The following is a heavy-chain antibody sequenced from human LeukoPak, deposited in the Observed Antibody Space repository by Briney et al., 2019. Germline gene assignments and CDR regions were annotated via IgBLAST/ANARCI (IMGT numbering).Heavy chain of an antibody. CDR3: ARVGYNWNDGEGAFDI. Sequence: GGSLRLSCAASGFTFSNAWMSWVRQAPGKGLEWVGRINSDGSSTSYADSVKGRFTISRDNAKNTLYLQMNSLRAEDTAVYYCARVGYNWNDGEGAFDIWGQGTMVTVSS. V-gene: IGHV3-74*01. CDR2: INSDGSST. CDR1: GFTFSNAW. J-gene: IGHJ3*02. D-gene: IGHD1-1*01.